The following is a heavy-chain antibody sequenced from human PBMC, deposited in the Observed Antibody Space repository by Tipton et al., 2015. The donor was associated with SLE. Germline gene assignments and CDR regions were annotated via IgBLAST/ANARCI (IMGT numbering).Heavy chain of an antibody. CDR3: AKSRTSISNWFDP. J-gene: IGHJ5*02. CDR2: IYHSGST. V-gene: IGHV4-31*03. CDR1: GGSISSVGHY. D-gene: IGHD1-1*01. Sequence: TLSLTCTVSGGSISSVGHYWSWIRQHPGKGLEWIGYIYHSGSTNYNPSLKSRVTISVDTSRNQFSLQLSSVTAADTAVYYCAKSRTSISNWFDPWGQGTLVTVSS.